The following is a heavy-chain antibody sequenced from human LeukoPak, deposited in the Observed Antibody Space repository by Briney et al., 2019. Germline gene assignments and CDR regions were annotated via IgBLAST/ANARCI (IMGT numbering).Heavy chain of an antibody. CDR2: IYYSGST. V-gene: IGHV4-59*01. CDR1: GGSISSYY. CDR3: ARVLWFGEFQYYFDY. J-gene: IGHJ4*02. D-gene: IGHD3-10*01. Sequence: SETLSLTCTVSGGSISSYYWSWIRQPPGKGLEWIGYIYYSGSTYYNPSLKSRVTISVDTSKNQFSLKLSSVTAADTAVYYCARVLWFGEFQYYFDYWGQGTLVTVSS.